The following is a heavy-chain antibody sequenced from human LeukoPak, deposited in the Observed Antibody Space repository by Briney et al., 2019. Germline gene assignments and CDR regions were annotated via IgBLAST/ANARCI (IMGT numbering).Heavy chain of an antibody. CDR3: ARTRYCSSTSCLREFDY. D-gene: IGHD2-2*01. V-gene: IGHV1-69*05. J-gene: IGHJ4*02. Sequence: SVKVSCKASGDTFSIYEISWVRQAPGQGLEWMGGIIPIFGTANYAQKFQGRVTITTDESTSTAYMELSSLRSEDTAVYYCARTRYCSSTSCLREFDYWGQGTLVTVSS. CDR1: GDTFSIYE. CDR2: IIPIFGTA.